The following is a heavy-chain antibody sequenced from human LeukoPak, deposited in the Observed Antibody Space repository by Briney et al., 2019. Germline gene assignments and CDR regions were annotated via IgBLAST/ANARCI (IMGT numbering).Heavy chain of an antibody. D-gene: IGHD3-16*01. V-gene: IGHV1-69*06. Sequence: ASVKVSCKASGDTFSSYAISWVRQAPGQGLEWMGGIIPIFGTANYAQKFQGRVTITADKSTSTAYMELSSLRSEDTAVYYCVGDSQTHWFDPWGQGTLVTVSS. J-gene: IGHJ5*02. CDR2: IIPIFGTA. CDR3: VGDSQTHWFDP. CDR1: GDTFSSYA.